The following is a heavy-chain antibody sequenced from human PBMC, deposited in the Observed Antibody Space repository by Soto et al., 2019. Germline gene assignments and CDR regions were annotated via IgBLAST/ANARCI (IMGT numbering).Heavy chain of an antibody. CDR1: GGSIASGGYY. Sequence: SETLSLTCTVSGGSIASGGYYWSWFRQHPGKGLEWIGYIDYSGNTYYNPSLKSRVTISVDTSKSQFSLKLSSVTAADTAVYYCASYCSSTSCYFDGAFDIWGQGTMVTVSS. J-gene: IGHJ3*02. CDR3: ASYCSSTSCYFDGAFDI. V-gene: IGHV4-31*03. D-gene: IGHD2-2*01. CDR2: IDYSGNT.